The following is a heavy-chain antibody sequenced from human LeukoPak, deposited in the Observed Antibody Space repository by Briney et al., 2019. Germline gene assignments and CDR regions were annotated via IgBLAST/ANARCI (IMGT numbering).Heavy chain of an antibody. CDR2: IYYSVRT. Sequence: SETLSLTCTVSGGSISSSSYYWGWVRQPPGTGRECIGSIYYSVRTYSNPSLKTRVTISVDTSKNQFSLKLSSVTAADTAVYYCAATYYYDSSGYYWGQGTLVTVSS. V-gene: IGHV4-39*01. CDR3: AATYYYDSSGYY. CDR1: GGSISSSSYY. D-gene: IGHD3-22*01. J-gene: IGHJ4*02.